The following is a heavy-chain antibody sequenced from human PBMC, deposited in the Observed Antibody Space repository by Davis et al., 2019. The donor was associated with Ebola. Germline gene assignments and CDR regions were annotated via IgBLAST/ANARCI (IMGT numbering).Heavy chain of an antibody. CDR1: GFTFRNYY. Sequence: GESLKISCAASGFTFRNYYMHWVRRAPGKGLEWVSTLGLSADTYYADSVKGRFTISRDNSKNTLHLQMNSLRVEDTAIYYCAKDTSNVWFDVWGQGTMVTVSS. CDR2: LGLSADT. V-gene: IGHV3-23*01. CDR3: AKDTSNVWFDV. J-gene: IGHJ3*01. D-gene: IGHD6-19*01.